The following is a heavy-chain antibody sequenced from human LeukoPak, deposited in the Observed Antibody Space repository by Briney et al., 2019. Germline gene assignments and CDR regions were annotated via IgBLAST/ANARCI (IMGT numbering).Heavy chain of an antibody. V-gene: IGHV3-33*01. D-gene: IGHD6-19*01. CDR1: GFTFSSYG. Sequence: PGRSLRLSCAASGFTFSSYGMHWVRQAPGKGLEWVAVIWYDGSNKYYADSVKGRFTISRDNSKNTLYLQMNGLRAEDTAVYYCARDNVAVAGTFDYWGQGTLVTVSS. J-gene: IGHJ4*02. CDR3: ARDNVAVAGTFDY. CDR2: IWYDGSNK.